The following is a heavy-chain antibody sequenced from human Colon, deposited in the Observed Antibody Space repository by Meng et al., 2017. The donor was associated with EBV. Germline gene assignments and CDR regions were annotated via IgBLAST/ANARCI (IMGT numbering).Heavy chain of an antibody. Sequence: HLRRRASGVGLVKPSETLSLTCTVSGGPISRTGTCGGWIRQPPGKGLEWIGSQCHADDTYYNPSLMGRVTISVDTSKNQVSLKLTSVTAADTSIYYCARHTFSGNPGGIDSWGQGILVTVSS. J-gene: IGHJ4*02. V-gene: IGHV4-39*01. CDR3: ARHTFSGNPGGIDS. CDR2: QCHADDT. D-gene: IGHD4-23*01. CDR1: GGPISRTGTC.